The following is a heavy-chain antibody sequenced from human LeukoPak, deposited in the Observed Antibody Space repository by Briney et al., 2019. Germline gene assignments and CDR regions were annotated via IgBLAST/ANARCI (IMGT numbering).Heavy chain of an antibody. CDR2: ISAYNGNT. D-gene: IGHD2-15*01. J-gene: IGHJ4*02. CDR1: GYTFTGYY. V-gene: IGHV1-18*04. Sequence: ASVKVSCKASGYTFTGYYMHWVRQAPGQGLEWMGWISAYNGNTNYAQKLQGRVTMTTDTSTSTAYVELRSLRSDDTAVYYCARDLGFSHCSGGSCYSLDYWGQGTLVTVSS. CDR3: ARDLGFSHCSGGSCYSLDY.